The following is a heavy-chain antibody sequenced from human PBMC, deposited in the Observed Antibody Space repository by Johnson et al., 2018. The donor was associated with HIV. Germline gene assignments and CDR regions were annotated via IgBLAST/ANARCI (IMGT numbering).Heavy chain of an antibody. Sequence: QVQLVESGGGVVQPGRSLRLSCAASGFTFSNYGMHWVRQAPGKGLEWVAVITFEGSKKYYADSVKGRVTISRDDSKNTLYLRLNSLRPDDAAVYCCAEDVCVDTPYGSFDIWGQGTRVTVSS. CDR1: GFTFSNYG. D-gene: IGHD4-17*01. CDR3: AEDVCVDTPYGSFDI. CDR2: ITFEGSKK. J-gene: IGHJ3*02. V-gene: IGHV3-30*18.